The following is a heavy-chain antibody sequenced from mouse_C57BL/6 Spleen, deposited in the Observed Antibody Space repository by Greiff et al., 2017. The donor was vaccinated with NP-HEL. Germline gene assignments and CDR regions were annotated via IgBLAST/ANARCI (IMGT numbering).Heavy chain of an antibody. Sequence: VQLKQSGPELVKPGASVKIPCKASGYTFTDYNMDWVKQSHGKSLEWIGDINPNNGGTIYNQKFKGKATLTVDKSSSTAYMELRSLTSEDTAVYYCARSRYSNYVRYFDVWGTGTTVTVSS. V-gene: IGHV1-18*01. CDR2: INPNNGGT. D-gene: IGHD2-5*01. J-gene: IGHJ1*03. CDR3: ARSRYSNYVRYFDV. CDR1: GYTFTDYN.